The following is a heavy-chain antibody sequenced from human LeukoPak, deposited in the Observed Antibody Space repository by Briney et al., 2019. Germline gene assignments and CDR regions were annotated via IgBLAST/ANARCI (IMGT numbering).Heavy chain of an antibody. D-gene: IGHD2-2*01. J-gene: IGHJ6*03. V-gene: IGHV1-8*03. CDR1: GYTFTSYD. CDR3: ARGNFCSSTSCYSDYMDV. Sequence: ASVKVSCKASGYTFTSYDINWVRQATGQGLEWMGWMNPNSGNTGYAQKFQGRVTITRNTSISTAYMGLSSLRSEDTAVYYCARGNFCSSTSCYSDYMDVWGKGTTVTVSS. CDR2: MNPNSGNT.